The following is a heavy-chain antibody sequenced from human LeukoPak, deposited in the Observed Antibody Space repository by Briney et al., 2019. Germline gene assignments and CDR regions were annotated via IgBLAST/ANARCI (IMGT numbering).Heavy chain of an antibody. CDR2: IGRYGVTT. CDR1: GFTLSTYA. Sequence: PVGSLRLSCAASGFTLSTYAMYCVRQAPGKGLWWVAYIGRYGVTTYYADSVKGRFTISGDNAKNSLNLQMNSPRAEDTAVYYCATLSDRNFYYSYGLDVWGQGTTVTVS. V-gene: IGHV3-48*03. CDR3: ATLSDRNFYYSYGLDV. D-gene: IGHD1-14*01. J-gene: IGHJ6*02.